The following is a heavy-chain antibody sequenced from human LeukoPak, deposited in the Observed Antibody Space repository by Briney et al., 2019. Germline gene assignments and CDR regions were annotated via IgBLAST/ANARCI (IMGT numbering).Heavy chain of an antibody. D-gene: IGHD5-12*01. J-gene: IGHJ4*02. V-gene: IGHV4-34*01. CDR1: GGSFSVYY. CDR3: ARGSASGIYPIDY. Sequence: SETLSLTRAVYGGSFSVYYWSWIRQPPGKGLEWIAEINHLGRTNYNPSLKSRATISIDTSKNQVFLKLSSVTAADTAVYYCARGSASGIYPIDYWGQGTLVTVSS. CDR2: INHLGRT.